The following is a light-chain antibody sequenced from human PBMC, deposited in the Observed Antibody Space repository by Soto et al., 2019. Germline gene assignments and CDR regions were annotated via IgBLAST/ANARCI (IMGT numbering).Light chain of an antibody. Sequence: DIVMTQSPDSLAVSLVERVPINCKSSQSVLYSSNNRNYLAWFQQKTGQPPKVLIYWASTRESGVPDRFSGSGSGTDLNLTISSLQAEDVAVYYCQQYYTTPLTFGGGTKVDIK. V-gene: IGKV4-1*01. CDR2: WAS. CDR1: QSVLYSSNNRNY. J-gene: IGKJ4*01. CDR3: QQYYTTPLT.